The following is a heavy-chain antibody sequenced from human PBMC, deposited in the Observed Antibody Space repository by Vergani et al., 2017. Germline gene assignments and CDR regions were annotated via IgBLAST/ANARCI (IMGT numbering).Heavy chain of an antibody. V-gene: IGHV1-3*04. CDR1: GYTFTSYA. J-gene: IGHJ5*02. CDR3: ARSGYCSSTSFYHLGSWFDP. D-gene: IGHD2-2*01. Sequence: QVQLVQSGAEVKKPGASVKVSCKASGYTFTSYAMHWVRQAPGQRLEWMGWINTGNGNRKYSQKFQGRVTITRDTSASTAYMELSSLRSEDTAVYYCARSGYCSSTSFYHLGSWFDPWGQGTLVTVSS. CDR2: INTGNGNR.